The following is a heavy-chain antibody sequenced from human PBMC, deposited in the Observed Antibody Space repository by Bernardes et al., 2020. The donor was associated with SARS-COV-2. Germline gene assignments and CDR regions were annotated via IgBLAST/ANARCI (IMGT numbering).Heavy chain of an antibody. Sequence: SETLSLTCAVYGGSFSGYYWSWIRQPPGKGLEWIGHINHSGSTNYNPSLKSRVTISVDTSKNQFSLKLSSVTAADTAVYYCASGHSSSSDDFDYWGQGTLVTVSS. D-gene: IGHD6-6*01. CDR2: INHSGST. CDR1: GGSFSGYY. CDR3: ASGHSSSSDDFDY. V-gene: IGHV4-34*01. J-gene: IGHJ4*02.